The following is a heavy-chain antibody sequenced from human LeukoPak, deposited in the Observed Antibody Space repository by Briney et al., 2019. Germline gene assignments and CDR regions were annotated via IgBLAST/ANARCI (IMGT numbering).Heavy chain of an antibody. V-gene: IGHV3-73*01. D-gene: IGHD3-22*01. CDR1: GFTFSGSA. CDR3: ARDFDEYYYDSSGYLRDRDDY. CDR2: IRSKANSYAT. Sequence: GGSLRLSCAASGFTFSGSAMHWVRQASGKGLEWVGRIRSKANSYATAYAASVKGRFTISRDDSKNTAYLQMNSLKTEDTAVYYCARDFDEYYYDSSGYLRDRDDYWGQGTLVTVSS. J-gene: IGHJ4*02.